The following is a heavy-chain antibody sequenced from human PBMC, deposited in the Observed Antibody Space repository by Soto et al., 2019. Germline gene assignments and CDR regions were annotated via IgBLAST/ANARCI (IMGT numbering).Heavy chain of an antibody. CDR3: AKFSRKGSAIDFDY. D-gene: IGHD3-10*01. CDR2: VNPNNGDT. V-gene: IGHV1-8*01. CDR1: GYTFSNYD. Sequence: QVQLVQSGAELKKPGSSVKVSCKASGYTFSNYDMNWVRQATGQGTEWIGWVNPNNGDTGYAQKFQGRVTLTTDISTTTAYMELTSLRSEDTAIYYCAKFSRKGSAIDFDYWGQGTLITVSS. J-gene: IGHJ4*02.